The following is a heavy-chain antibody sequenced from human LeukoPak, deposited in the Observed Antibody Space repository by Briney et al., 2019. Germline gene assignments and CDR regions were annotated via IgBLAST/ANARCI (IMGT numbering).Heavy chain of an antibody. CDR1: GFTFSSYV. V-gene: IGHV3-23*01. J-gene: IGHJ4*02. CDR2: ISGSGGST. Sequence: PGGSLRLSCAASGFTFSSYVMSWVRQAPGKGLEWVSAISGSGGSTYYADSMKGRFTISRDNSKNTLYLQMNSLRAEDTAVYYCAKVGSIPFDYWGQGTLVTVSS. D-gene: IGHD2-2*02. CDR3: AKVGSIPFDY.